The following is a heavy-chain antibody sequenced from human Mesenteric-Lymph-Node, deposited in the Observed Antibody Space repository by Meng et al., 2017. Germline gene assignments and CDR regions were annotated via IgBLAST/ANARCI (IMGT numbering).Heavy chain of an antibody. CDR2: IYHSGST. Sequence: QLQESGPGLVQPSQTLSLTCTVSGGSISSNGYDWDWVRQPPGKGLEWIGAIYHSGSTSYNPSLQSRVTMFVDTSKNQFSLMLTSVTATDTAVYYCARRRGGSGRDCWGQGTLVTVSS. CDR1: GGSISSNGYD. J-gene: IGHJ4*02. V-gene: IGHV4-39*01. D-gene: IGHD3-10*01. CDR3: ARRRGGSGRDC.